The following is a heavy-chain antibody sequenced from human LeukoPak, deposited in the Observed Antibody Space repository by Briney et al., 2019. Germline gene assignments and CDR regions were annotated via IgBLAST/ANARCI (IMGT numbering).Heavy chain of an antibody. CDR1: GFTFSTYW. Sequence: PGGSLRLSCEASGFTFSTYWMSWVRQAPGKGLEWVANIKQDGSEKYYVDFVKGRFTISRDNAKNSLYLQMNSLRAEDTAMYYCARDSAGNDYWGQGTLITVSS. CDR2: IKQDGSEK. J-gene: IGHJ4*02. D-gene: IGHD6-13*01. CDR3: ARDSAGNDY. V-gene: IGHV3-7*01.